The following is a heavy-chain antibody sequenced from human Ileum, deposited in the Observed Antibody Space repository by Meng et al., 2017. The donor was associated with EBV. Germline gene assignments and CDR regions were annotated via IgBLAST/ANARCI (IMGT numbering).Heavy chain of an antibody. CDR1: GGSIISSKW. Sequence: QGQLQESGPRLVKPSGTVSLTCGVSGGSIISSKWWSWVRQAPGTGLEWIGEIYHHGTTNYNPSLKSRVTISVDTSKNKFFLNLTSLTAADTAVYYCARLDSSGYYFGGWFDPWGQGILVTVSS. D-gene: IGHD3-22*01. CDR3: ARLDSSGYYFGGWFDP. J-gene: IGHJ5*02. V-gene: IGHV4-4*02. CDR2: IYHHGTT.